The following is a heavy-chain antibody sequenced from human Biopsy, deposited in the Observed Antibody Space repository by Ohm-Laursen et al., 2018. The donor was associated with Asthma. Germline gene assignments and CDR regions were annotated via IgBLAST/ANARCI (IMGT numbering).Heavy chain of an antibody. CDR3: ARDFLFQPGSSWYSYYGMDV. V-gene: IGHV1-69*13. D-gene: IGHD6-13*01. Sequence: SEKASCNASARTFSSYAISWARHPPGQWLEWMGVIILIFGTANYAQKFQGRVTITADETTSTAYMELRSLRSEDTAVYYCARDFLFQPGSSWYSYYGMDVWGQGTTVTVSS. J-gene: IGHJ6*02. CDR1: ARTFSSYA. CDR2: IILIFGTA.